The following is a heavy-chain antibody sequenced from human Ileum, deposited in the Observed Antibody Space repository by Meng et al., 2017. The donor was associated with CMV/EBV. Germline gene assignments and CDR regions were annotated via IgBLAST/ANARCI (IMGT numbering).Heavy chain of an antibody. V-gene: IGHV3-11*04. CDR3: ARGNADF. D-gene: IGHD2/OR15-2a*01. CDR1: GFTFSGYY. CDR2: ISNTGSPK. Sequence: GGSLRLSCAASGFTFSGYYMSWIRQAPGKGLEYVSYISNTGSPKYYSDSVKGRFTISRDNARNSLYLQMDNLRAEDTAVYYCARGNADFWGQGTLVTVSS. J-gene: IGHJ4*02.